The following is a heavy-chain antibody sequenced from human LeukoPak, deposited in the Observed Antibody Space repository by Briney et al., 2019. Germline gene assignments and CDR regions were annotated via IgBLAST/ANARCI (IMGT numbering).Heavy chain of an antibody. D-gene: IGHD6-6*01. Sequence: GGSLRLSCAASGFPFSRHWMSWVRQAPGKGLQWVANIKEDGSENYYVDSVKGRFTTSRDNAKNSLYLQMNSLRAEDMAVYYCAAESSSSWEGHWGQGTLVTVSS. J-gene: IGHJ4*02. CDR1: GFPFSRHW. V-gene: IGHV3-7*01. CDR2: IKEDGSEN. CDR3: AAESSSSWEGH.